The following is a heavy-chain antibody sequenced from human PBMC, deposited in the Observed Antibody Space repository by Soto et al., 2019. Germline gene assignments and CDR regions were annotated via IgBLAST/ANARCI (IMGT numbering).Heavy chain of an antibody. J-gene: IGHJ4*01. CDR2: IFPNSGGST. V-gene: IGHV1-2*02. CDR1: GYTFAAYY. D-gene: IGHD3-16*01. Sequence: ASVKVSCKTSGYTFAAYYIHWARQAPGQGLEWMGFIFPNSGGSTTSAQQFEGRVTMTRDSSISTAYLELSGLTPDDTAVYYCAKDEGGIFDSWGQGTLVTAPQ. CDR3: AKDEGGIFDS.